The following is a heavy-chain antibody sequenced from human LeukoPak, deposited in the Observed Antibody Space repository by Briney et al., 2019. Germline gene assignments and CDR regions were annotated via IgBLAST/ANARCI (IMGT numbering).Heavy chain of an antibody. V-gene: IGHV3-23*01. D-gene: IGHD5-24*01. CDR2: ISFSGASS. CDR3: AKDIREDYIGDDPFDF. J-gene: IGHJ3*01. Sequence: GGSLRLSCAASGFKFDDYGMSWVRQVPGKGLEWVSTISFSGASSFYGDSVKGRFTVSRDNSLNTVYLEINSLRAEDTALYYCAKDIREDYIGDDPFDFWGQGTMVTVSS. CDR1: GFKFDDYG.